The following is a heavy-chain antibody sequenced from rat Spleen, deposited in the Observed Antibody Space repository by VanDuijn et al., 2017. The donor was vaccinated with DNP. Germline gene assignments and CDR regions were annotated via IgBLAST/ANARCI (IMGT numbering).Heavy chain of an antibody. CDR3: AIQLGVFDY. CDR1: GFSITNNFK. D-gene: IGHD3-8*01. J-gene: IGHJ2*01. V-gene: IGHV3-3*01. CDR2: VTNAGST. Sequence: EVLLQESGPGLVKPSQSLSLTCSVTGFSITNNFKWSWIRKFPGNKLERMGYVTNAGSTHYNPSLKSRISITTDTSKNQFFLQVNSVDTEDTATYYCAIQLGVFDYWDQGVMVTVSS.